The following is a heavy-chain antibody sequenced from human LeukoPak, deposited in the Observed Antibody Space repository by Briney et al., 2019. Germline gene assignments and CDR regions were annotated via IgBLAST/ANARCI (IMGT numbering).Heavy chain of an antibody. CDR1: GYTFTSYG. Sequence: ASVKVSCKASGYTFTSYGISWVRQAPGQGLEWMGWMNPNSGNTGYAQKFQGRVTMTRNTSISTAYMELSSLRSEDTAVYYCATRRDGYNRYWGQGTLVTVSS. J-gene: IGHJ4*02. CDR2: MNPNSGNT. D-gene: IGHD5-24*01. CDR3: ATRRDGYNRY. V-gene: IGHV1-8*02.